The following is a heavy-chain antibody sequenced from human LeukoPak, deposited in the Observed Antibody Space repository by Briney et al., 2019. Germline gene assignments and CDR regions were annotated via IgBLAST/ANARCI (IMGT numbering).Heavy chain of an antibody. D-gene: IGHD3-10*01. V-gene: IGHV3-21*01. CDR3: ARGSYLAMVRGKGDFDY. J-gene: IGHJ4*02. Sequence: GGSLRLSCAASGFTFSSYAMSWVRQAPGKGLEWVSSISSSSSYIYYADSVKGRFTISRDNAKNSLYLQMNSLRAEDTAVYYCARGSYLAMVRGKGDFDYWGQGTLVTVSS. CDR1: GFTFSSYA. CDR2: ISSSSSYI.